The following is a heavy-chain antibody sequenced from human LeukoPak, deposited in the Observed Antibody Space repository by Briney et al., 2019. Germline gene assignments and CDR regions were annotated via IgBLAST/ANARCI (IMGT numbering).Heavy chain of an antibody. J-gene: IGHJ4*02. Sequence: GGSLRLSCAASGFTFSSYSMNWVRQAPGKGLEWVSSISSSSSYIYYADSVKGRFNISRDNAKNSLYLQLNSLRAEDTAVYFCARGRNTSAFAFLDYWGPGTLVTISS. V-gene: IGHV3-21*06. CDR3: ARGRNTSAFAFLDY. D-gene: IGHD2-15*01. CDR2: ISSSSSYI. CDR1: GFTFSSYS.